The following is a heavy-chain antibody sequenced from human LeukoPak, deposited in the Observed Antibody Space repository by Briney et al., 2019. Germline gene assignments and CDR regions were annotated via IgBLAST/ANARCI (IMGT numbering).Heavy chain of an antibody. CDR2: ISGSGGST. V-gene: IGHV3-23*01. Sequence: GGSLRLSCAASGFTFSSYAMSWVRQAPGKGLEWVSAISGSGGSTYYADSVKGRFTISRDNSKNTLYLQMNSQRAEDTAVYYCVRRMRSGSCFDYWGQGTLLTVSS. J-gene: IGHJ4*02. CDR1: GFTFSSYA. D-gene: IGHD3-3*01. CDR3: VRRMRSGSCFDY.